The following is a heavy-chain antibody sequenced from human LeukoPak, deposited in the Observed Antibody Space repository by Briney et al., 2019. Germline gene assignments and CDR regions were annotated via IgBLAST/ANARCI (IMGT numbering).Heavy chain of an antibody. CDR2: INHSGST. J-gene: IGHJ4*02. D-gene: IGHD2-15*01. CDR3: ARHQGSSVVAALLD. CDR1: GGSFSGYY. Sequence: PSETLSLTCAVYGGSFSGYYWSWIRQPPGKGLEWIGEINHSGSTNYNPSLKSRVTISVDTSKNQFSLKLSSVTAADTAVYYCARHQGSSVVAALLDWGQGTLVTVSS. V-gene: IGHV4-34*01.